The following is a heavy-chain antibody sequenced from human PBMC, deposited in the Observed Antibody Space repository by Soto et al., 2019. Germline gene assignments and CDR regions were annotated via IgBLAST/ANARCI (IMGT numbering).Heavy chain of an antibody. V-gene: IGHV5-51*01. D-gene: IGHD2-2*01. J-gene: IGHJ6*02. CDR2: IYPGDSDT. CDR1: GYSFTSYC. Sequence: PGESLKISCKGSGYSFTSYCIGWVRQMPGKGLEWMGIIYPGDSDTRYSPSFQGQVTISADKSISTAYLQWSSLKASDTAMYYCARGQEYAYYYYYGMDVWGQGTTVTVSS. CDR3: ARGQEYAYYYYYGMDV.